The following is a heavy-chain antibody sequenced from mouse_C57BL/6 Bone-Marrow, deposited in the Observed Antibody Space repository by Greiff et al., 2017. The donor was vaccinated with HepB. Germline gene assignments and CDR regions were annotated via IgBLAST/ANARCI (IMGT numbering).Heavy chain of an antibody. CDR2: ISGGGGNT. V-gene: IGHV5-9*01. CDR1: GFTFSSYT. CDR3: ARHRGETYGNFPWFAY. Sequence: EVKLVESGGGSVKPGGSLKLSCAASGFTFSSYTMSWVRQTPEKRLEWVATISGGGGNTYYPDSVKGRFTISRDNAKNTLYLQMSSLRSEDTALYYCARHRGETYGNFPWFAYWGQGTLVTVSA. J-gene: IGHJ3*01. D-gene: IGHD2-1*01.